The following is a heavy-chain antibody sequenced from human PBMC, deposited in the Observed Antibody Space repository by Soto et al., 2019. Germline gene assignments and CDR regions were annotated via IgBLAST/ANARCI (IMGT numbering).Heavy chain of an antibody. D-gene: IGHD3-3*01. J-gene: IGHJ6*02. CDR2: IYSGGST. CDR1: GFTVSSNY. CDR3: ESNSYYDFWSGYSPYYYGMDV. V-gene: IGHV3-53*01. Sequence: PGGSLRLSCAASGFTVSSNYMSWVRQAPRKGLEWVSVIYSGGSTYYADSVKGRFTISRDNSKNTLYLQMNSLRAEDTAVYYCESNSYYDFWSGYSPYYYGMDVWGQGTLVTVSS.